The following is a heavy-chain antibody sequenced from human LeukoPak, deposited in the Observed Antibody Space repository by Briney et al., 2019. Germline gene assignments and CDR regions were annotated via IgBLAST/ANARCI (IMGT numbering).Heavy chain of an antibody. CDR3: ARERASNNHDNWFDP. Sequence: PSKTLSLTCAVYGASFNDYYWSWIRHSPTKGLEWIGEVNPSGSAKYNPSLRSRVTISADKSKKQFFLRLSPVAAADSGVYYCARERASNNHDNWFDPWGPGTLVTVSS. V-gene: IGHV4-34*01. J-gene: IGHJ5*02. CDR2: VNPSGSA. CDR1: GASFNDYY.